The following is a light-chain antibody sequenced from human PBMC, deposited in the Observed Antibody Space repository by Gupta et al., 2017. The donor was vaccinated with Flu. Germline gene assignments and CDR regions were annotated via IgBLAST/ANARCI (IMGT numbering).Light chain of an antibody. CDR2: QDY. J-gene: IGLJ3*02. Sequence: SFDLTQPHTVSVSPGQTVSIPCTGEKVENKYVCWYKKRPGQSPLLVIYQDYKRPSGIPQRFSGSNSGNSATLTISETQATDEAEYYCQAWDDGWVFGGGTKLTVL. V-gene: IGLV3-1*01. CDR1: KVENKY. CDR3: QAWDDGWV.